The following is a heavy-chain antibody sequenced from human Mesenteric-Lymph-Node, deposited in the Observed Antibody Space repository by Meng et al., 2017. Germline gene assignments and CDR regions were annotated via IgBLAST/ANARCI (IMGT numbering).Heavy chain of an antibody. D-gene: IGHD3-22*01. J-gene: IGHJ1*01. Sequence: LRPWGRGLLQASATLSLTCAVSGGSISSGGYYWSWIRQHPGKGLEWIGYIYYSGSTYYNPSLKSRVTISVDTSKNQFSLKLSSVTAADTAVYYCARGINYYDSSGYYASAEYFQHWGQGTLVTVSS. CDR3: ARGINYYDSSGYYASAEYFQH. V-gene: IGHV4-31*11. CDR1: GGSISSGGYY. CDR2: IYYSGST.